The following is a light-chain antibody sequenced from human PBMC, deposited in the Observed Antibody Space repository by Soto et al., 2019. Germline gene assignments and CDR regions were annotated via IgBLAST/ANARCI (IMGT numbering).Light chain of an antibody. CDR2: AAS. J-gene: IGKJ4*01. Sequence: DIQMTQSPSSLSASVGDRVTITCRASQSISIYLNWYQQKPGKAPKLLIYAASSLQSGVPSRFSGSGSGTDFTLTISSLQPEDFATYYCQQSYSTSTFGGGTKVAIK. V-gene: IGKV1-39*01. CDR1: QSISIY. CDR3: QQSYSTST.